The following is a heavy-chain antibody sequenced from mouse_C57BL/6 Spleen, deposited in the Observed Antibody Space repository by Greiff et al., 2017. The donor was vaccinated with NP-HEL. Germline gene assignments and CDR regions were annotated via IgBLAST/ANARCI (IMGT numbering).Heavy chain of an antibody. Sequence: VQLQQSGAELVRPGASVKLSCTASGFNIKDDYMHWVKQRPEQGLEWIGWIDPENGDTEYASKVQGKATITADTSSNTAYLQLSSLTSEDTAVYYCTRDYGHYYAMDYWGQGTSVTVSS. CDR3: TRDYGHYYAMDY. D-gene: IGHD2-4*01. CDR1: GFNIKDDY. V-gene: IGHV14-4*01. J-gene: IGHJ4*01. CDR2: IDPENGDT.